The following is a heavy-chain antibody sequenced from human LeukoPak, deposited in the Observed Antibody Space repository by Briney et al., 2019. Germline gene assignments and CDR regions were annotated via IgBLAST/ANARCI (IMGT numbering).Heavy chain of an antibody. V-gene: IGHV1-8*01. D-gene: IGHD6-6*01. CDR3: ARGRRIAARPYWFDP. J-gene: IGHJ5*02. CDR2: MNPNSGNT. Sequence: EASVTVSFKASGYTFTIYDINWVRQATGQGLEWMGWMNPNSGNTGYAQKFQGRVTMTRNTSISTACMELSSLRSEDTAVYYCARGRRIAARPYWFDPWGQGTLVTVSS. CDR1: GYTFTIYD.